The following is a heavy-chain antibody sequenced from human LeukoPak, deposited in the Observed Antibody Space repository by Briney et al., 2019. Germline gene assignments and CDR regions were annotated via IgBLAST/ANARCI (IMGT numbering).Heavy chain of an antibody. J-gene: IGHJ4*02. Sequence: LPGRCLRLSCAPSGSTVSSFVTNWVRQAPGKGLEWVSAVSARGDTANYADSVKGGSAISRANSKNTLYLQMHSLRAAATAVYYCAKDGPNEFRSGSIDYWGQGTLVTVSS. V-gene: IGHV3-23*01. CDR2: VSARGDTA. CDR3: AKDGPNEFRSGSIDY. CDR1: GSTVSSFV. D-gene: IGHD3-3*01.